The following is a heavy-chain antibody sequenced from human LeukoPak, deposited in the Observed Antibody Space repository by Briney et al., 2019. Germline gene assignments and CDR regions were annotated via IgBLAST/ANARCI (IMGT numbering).Heavy chain of an antibody. CDR3: ARFDSSGYTVDY. CDR1: GFTFSSYW. V-gene: IGHV3-7*01. CDR2: IKQDGSEK. D-gene: IGHD3-22*01. J-gene: IGHJ4*02. Sequence: GESLRLSCAASGFTFSSYWMSWVRQAPGKGLEWVANIKQDGSEKYYVDSVKGRFTISRDNSKNTLYLQMNSLRAEDTAVYYCARFDSSGYTVDYWGQGTLVTVSS.